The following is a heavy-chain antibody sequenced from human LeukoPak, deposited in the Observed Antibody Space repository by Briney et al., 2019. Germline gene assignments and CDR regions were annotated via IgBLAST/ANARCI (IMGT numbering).Heavy chain of an antibody. J-gene: IGHJ4*02. V-gene: IGHV3-7*04. D-gene: IGHD7-27*01. CDR3: GRFTRSGDSVY. Sequence: GGSLRLSCAASGFTFSSYWMSWVRQAPGKGLEWVANIKQDGSEKQYVDSVKGRFAISRDDAENSLYLQMNSLKAEDTAVYYCGRFTRSGDSVYWGQGTLVTVSS. CDR1: GFTFSSYW. CDR2: IKQDGSEK.